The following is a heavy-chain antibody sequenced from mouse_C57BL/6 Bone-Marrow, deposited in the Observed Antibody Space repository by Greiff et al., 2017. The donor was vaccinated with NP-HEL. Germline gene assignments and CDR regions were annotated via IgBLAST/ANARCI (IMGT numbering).Heavy chain of an antibody. V-gene: IGHV5-12*01. CDR1: GFTFSDYY. CDR2: ISNGGGST. Sequence: EVMLVESGGGLVQPGGSLKLSCAASGFTFSDYYMYWVRQTPEKRLEWVAYISNGGGSTYYPDTVKGRFTISRDNAKNTLYLQMSRLKSEDTAMYYCARPGPPFKAWFAYWGQGTLVTVSA. CDR3: ARPGPPFKAWFAY. J-gene: IGHJ3*01. D-gene: IGHD4-1*01.